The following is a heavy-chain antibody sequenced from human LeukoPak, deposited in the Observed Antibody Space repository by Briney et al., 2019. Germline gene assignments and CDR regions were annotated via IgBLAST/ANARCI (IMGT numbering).Heavy chain of an antibody. J-gene: IGHJ4*02. D-gene: IGHD3-10*01. CDR2: VNRDGSET. CDR3: ARDRGSGSYYSQD. V-gene: IGHV3-7*01. Sequence: GGSLRLSCAASGFTLSNHWMTWVRQVPGRGPEWVANVNRDGSETYYLDSVKGRFTISRDNAKNSLYLQMNSLRAEDTAVYYCARDRGSGSYYSQDWGQGTLVTVSS. CDR1: GFTLSNHW.